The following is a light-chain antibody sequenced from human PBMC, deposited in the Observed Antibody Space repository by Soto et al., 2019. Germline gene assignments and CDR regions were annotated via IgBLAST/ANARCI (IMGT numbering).Light chain of an antibody. J-gene: IGKJ4*01. Sequence: IQLTQSPSALSASVGDRVTITCRASQGISSYLAWYQQKPGKAPKLLIYAASTLQSGVPSRFSGSGSGTDFTLTISCLQSEDFATYYCQQYYSFPLTFGGGTKVDIK. CDR1: QGISSY. V-gene: IGKV1-9*01. CDR2: AAS. CDR3: QQYYSFPLT.